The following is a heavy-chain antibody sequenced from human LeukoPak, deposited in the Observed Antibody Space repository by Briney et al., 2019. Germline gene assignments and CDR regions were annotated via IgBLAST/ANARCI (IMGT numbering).Heavy chain of an antibody. CDR2: ISSSSSYI. V-gene: IGHV3-21*01. CDR1: GFXFSSYS. J-gene: IGHJ6*02. D-gene: IGHD6-13*01. CDR3: ARDRSSSWDYYYGMDV. Sequence: GGSLRLSCAASGFXFSSYSMNWVRQAPGKGLEWVSSISSSSSYIYYADSVKGRFTISRDNAKNSLYLQMNSLRAEDTAVYYCARDRSSSWDYYYGMDVWGQGTTVTVSS.